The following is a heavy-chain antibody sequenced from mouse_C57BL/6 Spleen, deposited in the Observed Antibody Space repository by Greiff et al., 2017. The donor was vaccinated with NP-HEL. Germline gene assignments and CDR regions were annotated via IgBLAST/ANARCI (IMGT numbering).Heavy chain of an antibody. D-gene: IGHD1-1*01. CDR3: ARYYGSSYKVY. CDR2: INPNNGGT. CDR1: GYTFTDYY. V-gene: IGHV1-26*01. J-gene: IGHJ2*01. Sequence: VQLKQSGPELVKPGASVKISCKASGYTFTDYYMNWVKQSHGKSLEWIGDINPNNGGTSYNQKFKGKATLTVDKSSSTAYMELRSLTSEDSAVYYCARYYGSSYKVYWGQGTTLTVSS.